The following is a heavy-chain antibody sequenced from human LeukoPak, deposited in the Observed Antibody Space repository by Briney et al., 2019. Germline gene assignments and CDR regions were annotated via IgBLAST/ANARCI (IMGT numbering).Heavy chain of an antibody. J-gene: IGHJ5*02. D-gene: IGHD3-10*01. CDR3: ARHYGP. CDR1: GGSIRSSYYY. CDR2: IYDSGST. Sequence: SETLSRNCTVSGGSIRSSYYYWGWIRQPPGKGLEWIGSIYDSGSTYYNPSLKSRVTISVDTSKNQFSLKLNSVTAADTAEYYCARHYGPWGQGTLVTVSS. V-gene: IGHV4-39*01.